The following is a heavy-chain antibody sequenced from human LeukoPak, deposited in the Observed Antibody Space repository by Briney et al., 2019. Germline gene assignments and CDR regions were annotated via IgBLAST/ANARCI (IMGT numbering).Heavy chain of an antibody. Sequence: PSETLSLTCTVSRYSLSSDYYCGCSRQPPGEGLEVLGSIDRSGSTYYNPSLKSRVTISIDTSKNQLSLRLSPVTTAHTAVYYCARDSPVVPAAMFEYRGQGTLGTV. CDR2: IDRSGST. CDR3: ARDSPVVPAAMFEY. J-gene: IGHJ4*02. CDR1: RYSLSSDYY. V-gene: IGHV4-38-2*02. D-gene: IGHD2-2*01.